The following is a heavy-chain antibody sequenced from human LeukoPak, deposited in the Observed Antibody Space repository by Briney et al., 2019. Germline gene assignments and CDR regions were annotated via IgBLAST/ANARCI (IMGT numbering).Heavy chain of an antibody. D-gene: IGHD3-10*01. V-gene: IGHV3-53*01. J-gene: IGHJ4*02. CDR3: ARDPAWEYYGSGSPTSGDY. CDR1: GFTLSSNY. Sequence: GGSLRLSCAASGFTLSSNYMSWVRQAPGKGMEWGSVIYSGGSTYYADSVKGRFTISRDNSKNPLYLQMNSLRAEDTAVYYCARDPAWEYYGSGSPTSGDYWGQGTLVTVSS. CDR2: IYSGGST.